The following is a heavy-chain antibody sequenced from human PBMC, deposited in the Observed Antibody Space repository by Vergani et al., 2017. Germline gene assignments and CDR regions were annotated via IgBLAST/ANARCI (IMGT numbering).Heavy chain of an antibody. J-gene: IGHJ6*02. CDR1: GGSFSGYY. D-gene: IGHD6-13*01. CDR3: ARTIAADGPLYYYYYGMDV. Sequence: QVQLQQWGAGLLKPSETLSLTCAVYGGSFSGYYWSWIRQPPGKGLEWIGEINHSGSTNYNPSLKSRVTISVDTSKNQFSLKLSSVTAADTAVYYCARTIAADGPLYYYYYGMDVWGQGTTVIVSS. CDR2: INHSGST. V-gene: IGHV4-34*01.